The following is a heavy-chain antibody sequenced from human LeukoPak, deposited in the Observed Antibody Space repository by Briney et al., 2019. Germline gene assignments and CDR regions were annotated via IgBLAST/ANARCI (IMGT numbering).Heavy chain of an antibody. J-gene: IGHJ2*01. Sequence: ASVKVSCKTSGYTFNTYGINWVRQAPGQGLEWMGWISIYSAKTKYAEKFQGRVTLTTDTSTTTAYMEMRSLRSDDTAVYYCARIRRGSGYYYTNGERYFDLWGRGTLVTVSS. CDR1: GYTFNTYG. CDR2: ISIYSAKT. CDR3: ARIRRGSGYYYTNGERYFDL. D-gene: IGHD3-22*01. V-gene: IGHV1-18*01.